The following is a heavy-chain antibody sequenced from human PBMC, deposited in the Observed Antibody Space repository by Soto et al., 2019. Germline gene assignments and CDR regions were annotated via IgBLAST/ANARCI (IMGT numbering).Heavy chain of an antibody. J-gene: IGHJ3*02. CDR1: GYTFTTYG. CDR2: ISAYNGNT. V-gene: IGHV1-18*04. CDR3: ARRTWENSDAFDI. Sequence: QGQLVQSEAEVKKPGASVKVSCKASGYTFTTYGITWVRQAPGQGLEWMGWISAYNGNTKYAQKLQGRVTMTTDTSTRRAYMDLRSLRSAETAVYYCARRTWENSDAFDIWGQGTMVTVSS. D-gene: IGHD1-26*01.